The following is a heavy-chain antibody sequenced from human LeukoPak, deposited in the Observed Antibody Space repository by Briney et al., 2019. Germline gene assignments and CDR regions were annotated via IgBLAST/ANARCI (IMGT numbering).Heavy chain of an antibody. V-gene: IGHV1-18*01. D-gene: IGHD1-26*01. CDR1: GYTFTSYG. CDR2: ISAYNGNT. J-gene: IGHJ3*02. CDR3: ARPQYSGSYHHDAFDI. Sequence: ASVRVSCKASGYTFTSYGISWVRQAPGQGLEWVGWISAYNGNTNYAQKLQGRVTMTTDTSTSTAYMELRSLRSDDTAVYYCARPQYSGSYHHDAFDIWGQGTMVTVSS.